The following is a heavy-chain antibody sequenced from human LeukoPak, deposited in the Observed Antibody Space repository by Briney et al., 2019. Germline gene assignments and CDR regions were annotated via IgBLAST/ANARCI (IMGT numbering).Heavy chain of an antibody. CDR2: IYHSGST. D-gene: IGHD3-10*01. CDR1: GGSISSSNW. V-gene: IGHV4-4*02. Sequence: PSETLSLTSAVSGGSISSSNWWSWARQPPGKGLEWIGAIYHSGSTNYNPSLKSRVTISVDKSKNQFSLKLSSVTAADTAVYYCARGPITMVRGVIYYYYGMDVWGQGTTVTVSS. CDR3: ARGPITMVRGVIYYYYGMDV. J-gene: IGHJ6*02.